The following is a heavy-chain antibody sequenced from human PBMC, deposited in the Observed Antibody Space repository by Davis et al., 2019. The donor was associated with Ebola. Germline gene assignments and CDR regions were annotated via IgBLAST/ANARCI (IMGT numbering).Heavy chain of an antibody. CDR1: GFTFSDSY. D-gene: IGHD6-13*01. V-gene: IGHV3-11*06. CDR3: ARVISVAAAGTADY. Sequence: SLKISCAASGFTFSDSYMTWVRQAPGKGLEWISYITSSGNYAHYADSVKGRFTMSRDNAKSSLYLQMSSLRAEDTAVYFCARVISVAAAGTADYWGQGTLVTVSS. J-gene: IGHJ4*02. CDR2: ITSSGNYA.